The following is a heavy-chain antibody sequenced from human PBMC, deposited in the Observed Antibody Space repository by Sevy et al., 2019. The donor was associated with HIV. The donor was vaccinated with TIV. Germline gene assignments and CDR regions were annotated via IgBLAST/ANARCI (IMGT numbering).Heavy chain of an antibody. CDR2: IYTSGST. Sequence: SETLSLTCTVSGGSISSGNYYWSWMRQPAGKGLEWIGRIYTSGSTNYNPSLKSRVTISVDTSKNQFSLKLSSVTAADTAVHYCARESGDSSSTSCYEGVFDYWGQGTLVTVSS. D-gene: IGHD2-2*01. CDR1: GGSISSGNYY. J-gene: IGHJ4*02. CDR3: ARESGDSSSTSCYEGVFDY. V-gene: IGHV4-61*02.